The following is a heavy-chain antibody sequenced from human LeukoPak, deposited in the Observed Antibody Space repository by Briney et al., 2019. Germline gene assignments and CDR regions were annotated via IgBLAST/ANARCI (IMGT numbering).Heavy chain of an antibody. CDR1: SGSVSSGNSY. CDR3: ARDRVDTTYIVY. D-gene: IGHD5-18*01. CDR2: IYYSGST. J-gene: IGHJ4*02. Sequence: SETLSLTCTVSSGSVSSGNSYWSWIRQPPGKGLEWIGCIYYSGSTDYNPSLKSRVIISVDTSRNQFSLNLSSVTAADTAVYYCARDRVDTTYIVYWGQGTLVTVSS. V-gene: IGHV4-61*01.